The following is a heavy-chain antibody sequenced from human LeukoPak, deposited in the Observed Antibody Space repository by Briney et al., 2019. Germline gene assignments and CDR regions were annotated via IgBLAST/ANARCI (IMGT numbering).Heavy chain of an antibody. CDR2: ISYDGSNK. V-gene: IGHV3-30*18. CDR1: GFTFSNYG. D-gene: IGHD3-22*01. CDR3: AKDSSTMIVANFDY. J-gene: IGHJ4*02. Sequence: PGRSLRLSCAASGFTFSNYGMHWVRQAPGKGLEWVAVISYDGSNKYYTDSVKGRFTISRDNSKNTLFLQMNSLRAEDTAVYYCAKDSSTMIVANFDYWGQGTLVTVSS.